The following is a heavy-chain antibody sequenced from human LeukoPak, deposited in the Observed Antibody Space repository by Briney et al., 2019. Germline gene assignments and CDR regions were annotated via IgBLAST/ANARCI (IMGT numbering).Heavy chain of an antibody. D-gene: IGHD2-2*01. CDR1: GGSISSSSYY. V-gene: IGHV4-39*07. CDR2: IYYSGST. CDR3: ARVRYQLYYYYYYYMDV. J-gene: IGHJ6*03. Sequence: PSETLSLTCTVSGGSISSSSYYWGWIRQPPGKGLEWIGSIYYSGSTYYNPSLKSRVIISVDTSKNQFSLKLSSVTAADTAVYYCARVRYQLYYYYYYYMDVWGKGTTVTVSS.